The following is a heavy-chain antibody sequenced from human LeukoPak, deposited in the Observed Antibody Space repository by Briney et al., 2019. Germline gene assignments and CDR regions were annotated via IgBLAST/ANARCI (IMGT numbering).Heavy chain of an antibody. CDR2: INPSSGGT. V-gene: IGHV1-2*02. Sequence: RASVKVSCKASGYTFTSYDINWVRQATGQGLEWMGWINPSSGGTNYAQKFQGRVTVTRDTSISTAYMDLSRLRSDDTAVYYCARAGVWDYSDSSGYHNAAFDIWGQGTMVTVSS. J-gene: IGHJ3*02. CDR3: ARAGVWDYSDSSGYHNAAFDI. D-gene: IGHD3-22*01. CDR1: GYTFTSYD.